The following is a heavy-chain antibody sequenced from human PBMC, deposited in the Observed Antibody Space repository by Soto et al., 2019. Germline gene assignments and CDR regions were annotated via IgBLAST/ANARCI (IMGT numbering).Heavy chain of an antibody. Sequence: VQLVQSGAEVKEPGASVTVSCKASGYTFKSYDVMWVRKAPGHCLEWLGWLSGHNGKADYAENFQGRVIMTTDTSTATASMDLRGVRSDDTAVYYCARKGYIGISALDVWGQGTTLTVSS. CDR2: LSGHNGKA. CDR1: GYTFKSYD. J-gene: IGHJ6*02. CDR3: ARKGYIGISALDV. D-gene: IGHD5-12*01. V-gene: IGHV1-18*04.